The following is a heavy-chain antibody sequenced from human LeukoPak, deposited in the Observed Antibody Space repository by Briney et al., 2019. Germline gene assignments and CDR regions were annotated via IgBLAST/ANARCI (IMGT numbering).Heavy chain of an antibody. Sequence: SETLSLTCAVYGGSFSGYYWSWIRQPPGKGLEWIGEINHSGSTNYNPSLKSRVTISVDTSKNQFSLKLSSVTAADTAVYYCANLYDSSGYFVVWGKGTTVTVSS. CDR2: INHSGST. CDR3: ANLYDSSGYFVV. D-gene: IGHD3-22*01. V-gene: IGHV4-34*01. CDR1: GGSFSGYY. J-gene: IGHJ6*04.